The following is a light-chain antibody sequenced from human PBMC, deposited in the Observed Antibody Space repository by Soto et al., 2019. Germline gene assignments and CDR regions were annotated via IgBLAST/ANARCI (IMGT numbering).Light chain of an antibody. CDR3: QQYGGSRWT. CDR2: GAS. V-gene: IGKV3-20*01. J-gene: IGKJ1*01. CDR1: QSVSSTY. Sequence: EIVLTQSPGTLSLSPGERATLSCRASQSVSSTYLAWYQQKPGQAPRLLIYGASNRATGIPDRFSGSGSATDFTLTISRLEPEDFAVYYCQQYGGSRWTFGQGTRVDI.